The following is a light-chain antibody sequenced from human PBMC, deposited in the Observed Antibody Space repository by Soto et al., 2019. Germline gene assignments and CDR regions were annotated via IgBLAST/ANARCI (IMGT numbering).Light chain of an antibody. CDR1: QSVSSNH. CDR2: GGS. Sequence: DIVLTQSPGTLSLSPGERATLYCRASQSVSSNHLAWYQQKPGQAPRLLIYGGSSRATGIPVRFSGSASGTDFTLTISRLEPEDFAVYHCQQYGDSPLTFGGGTKV. V-gene: IGKV3-20*01. J-gene: IGKJ4*01. CDR3: QQYGDSPLT.